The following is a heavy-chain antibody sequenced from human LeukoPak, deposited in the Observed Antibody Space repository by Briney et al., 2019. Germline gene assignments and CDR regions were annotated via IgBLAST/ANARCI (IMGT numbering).Heavy chain of an antibody. CDR2: ISGSGGST. V-gene: IGHV3-23*01. CDR1: GITFSRHG. D-gene: IGHD3-10*01. Sequence: GILRLSCAASGITFSRHGMSWVRQAPGKGLEWVSAISGSGGSTYYADSVKGRFTISRDNSNNTLYLHVNSLRPEDTAVYFCAKTPLINMVQGVTYYFDHWGQGTLVTVSS. J-gene: IGHJ4*02. CDR3: AKTPLINMVQGVTYYFDH.